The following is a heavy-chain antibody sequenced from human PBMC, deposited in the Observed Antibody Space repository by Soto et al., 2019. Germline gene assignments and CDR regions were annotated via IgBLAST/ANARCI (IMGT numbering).Heavy chain of an antibody. CDR2: IYYSGST. Sequence: QVQLQESGPGLVKPSETLSLTCTVSNDSISTYYWTWIRQPPGKGLEWIGFIYYSGSTNYNPSLQSRVTISVDTSKHQFSLKMNSVTAADTAVYYCAIPGRDWGALHYWGQGTLVTVSS. V-gene: IGHV4-59*08. CDR3: AIPGRDWGALHY. J-gene: IGHJ4*02. D-gene: IGHD7-27*01. CDR1: NDSISTYY.